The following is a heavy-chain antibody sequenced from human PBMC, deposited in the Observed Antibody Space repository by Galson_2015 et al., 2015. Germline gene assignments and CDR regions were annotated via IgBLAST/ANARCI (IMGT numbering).Heavy chain of an antibody. J-gene: IGHJ6*02. CDR3: ARWFGVPYYYGMDV. V-gene: IGHV4-4*02. Sequence: IYHSGSTNYNPSLKSRVTISVDKSKNQFSLKLSSVTAADTAVYYCARWFGVPYYYGMDVWGQGTTVTVSS. CDR2: IYHSGST. D-gene: IGHD3-10*01.